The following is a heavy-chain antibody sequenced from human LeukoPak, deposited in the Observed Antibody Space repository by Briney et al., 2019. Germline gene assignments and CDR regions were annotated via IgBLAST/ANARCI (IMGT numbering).Heavy chain of an antibody. V-gene: IGHV4-34*01. CDR1: GGSFSGYY. J-gene: IGHJ5*02. D-gene: IGHD3-10*01. CDR3: ARSPHIWFAERGWFDP. Sequence: SETLSLTCAVYGGSFSGYYWSWIRQPPGKGLEWIGEINHSGSTNYNPSLKSRVTMTVDTSKSQFSLKLSSVTAADTAVYFCARSPHIWFAERGWFDPWGPGTLVTVSS. CDR2: INHSGST.